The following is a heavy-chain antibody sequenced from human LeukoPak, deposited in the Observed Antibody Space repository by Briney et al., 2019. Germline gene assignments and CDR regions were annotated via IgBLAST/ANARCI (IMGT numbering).Heavy chain of an antibody. J-gene: IGHJ4*02. CDR3: ARVSVGATMLAYFDY. CDR2: INPSGGIT. CDR1: GYTFTNYY. D-gene: IGHD1-26*01. Sequence: GASVKVSCKASGYTFTNYYMHWVRQAPGQGLEWMGIINPSGGITNYAQQFQGRVTMTRDMSTSTVYMELSSLRSEDTAVYYCARVSVGATMLAYFDYWGQGTLVTVSS. V-gene: IGHV1-46*01.